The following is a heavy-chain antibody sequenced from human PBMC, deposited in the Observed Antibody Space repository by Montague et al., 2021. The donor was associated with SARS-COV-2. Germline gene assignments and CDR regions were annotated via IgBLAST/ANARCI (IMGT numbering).Heavy chain of an antibody. V-gene: IGHV4-59*01. J-gene: IGHJ4*02. CDR2: IYHTGDT. D-gene: IGHD3-10*01. CDR1: GASISAYY. CDR3: ARGGSGRDYFDY. Sequence: SETLSLTCAVSGASISAYYWSWIRQSPGKGLEWIGYIYHTGDTDYNPSLKSRLTMSADTSKNQFSLRLNYVTPADTAIYYCARGGSGRDYFDYWGQGTLVTVPS.